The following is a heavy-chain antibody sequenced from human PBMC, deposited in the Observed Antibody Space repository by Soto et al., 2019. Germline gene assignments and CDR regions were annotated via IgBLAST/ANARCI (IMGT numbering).Heavy chain of an antibody. Sequence: GGSLRLSCAASGFTFSSYSMNWVRQAPGEGLEWVAYITSSSKNIYYADSEKGRFTISRDNSKNTLYLQMNSLRAEDTAIYYCAKSEPYGSGSYYFDYWGQGTLVTVSS. J-gene: IGHJ4*02. D-gene: IGHD1-26*01. CDR2: ITSSSKNI. V-gene: IGHV3-48*01. CDR1: GFTFSSYS. CDR3: AKSEPYGSGSYYFDY.